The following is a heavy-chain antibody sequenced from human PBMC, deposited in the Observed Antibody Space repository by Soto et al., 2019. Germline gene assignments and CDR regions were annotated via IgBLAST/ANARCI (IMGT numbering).Heavy chain of an antibody. CDR1: GGSISSGDYY. CDR3: AREAMAAAEHDH. CDR2: IYYSGST. D-gene: IGHD6-13*01. J-gene: IGHJ4*02. Sequence: SETLSLTCTVSGGSISSGDYYWSWIRQPPGKGLEWIGYIYYSGSTYYNPSLKSRVTISVDTSKNQFSLKLSSVTAADTAVYYCAREAMAAAEHDHWGQGTLVTVSS. V-gene: IGHV4-30-4*01.